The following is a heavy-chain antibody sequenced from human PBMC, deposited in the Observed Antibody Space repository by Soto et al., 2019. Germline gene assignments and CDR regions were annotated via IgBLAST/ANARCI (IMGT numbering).Heavy chain of an antibody. CDR2: IKKDGSEK. CDR3: VTGYHSDY. J-gene: IGHJ4*02. V-gene: IGHV3-7*03. D-gene: IGHD5-18*01. Sequence: LRLSCAASGISTSSYWMGWVRQAPGRGLEWVASIKKDGSEKYYMDSLKGRFTISRDNALNSLYLQMNSLRAEDTAVYFCVTGYHSDYWGQGTLVTVSS. CDR1: GISTSSYW.